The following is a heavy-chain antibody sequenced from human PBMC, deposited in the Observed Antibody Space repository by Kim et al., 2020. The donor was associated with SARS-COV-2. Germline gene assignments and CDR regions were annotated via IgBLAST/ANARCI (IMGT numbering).Heavy chain of an antibody. CDR1: GFTFSSYG. Sequence: GGSLRLSCAASGFTFSSYGMHWVRQAPGKGLEWVAVISYDGSNKYYADSVKGRFTISRDNSKNTLYLQMNSLRAEDTAVYYCAKAFLVAHFDYWGQGTLVTVSS. CDR2: ISYDGSNK. V-gene: IGHV3-30*18. J-gene: IGHJ4*02. D-gene: IGHD2-8*02. CDR3: AKAFLVAHFDY.